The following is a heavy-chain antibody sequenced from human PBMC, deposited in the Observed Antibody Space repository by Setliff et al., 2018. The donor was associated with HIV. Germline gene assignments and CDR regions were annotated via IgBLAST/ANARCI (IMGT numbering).Heavy chain of an antibody. D-gene: IGHD3-10*01. CDR2: IVVDSGNT. V-gene: IGHV1-58*02. CDR3: AAPMYYFGIDAFDV. Sequence: ASVKVSCKASGFSFTRSAMQWVRQARGQRLEWIGWIVVDSGNTNYAQKFQERVTITRDMSTSTAYMELSSLRSEDTAVYYCAAPMYYFGIDAFDVWGQGTMVTV. CDR1: GFSFTRSA. J-gene: IGHJ3*01.